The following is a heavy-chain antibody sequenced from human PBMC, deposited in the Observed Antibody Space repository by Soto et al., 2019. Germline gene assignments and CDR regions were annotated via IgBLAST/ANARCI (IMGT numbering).Heavy chain of an antibody. V-gene: IGHV6-1*01. J-gene: IGHJ4*02. CDR2: TFYRSTWYN. D-gene: IGHD6-13*01. Sequence: QVQLQQSGPGLVKPSQTLSLTCAISGDSVSSNSAAWNWFRQSPSRGLEWLGRTFYRSTWYNDYAVSVRSRMTINPDTSKNQFSLQLNSVTPEDTAVYFCARDTGSSWSTFDYWGQGTLVTVSS. CDR1: GDSVSSNSAA. CDR3: ARDTGSSWSTFDY.